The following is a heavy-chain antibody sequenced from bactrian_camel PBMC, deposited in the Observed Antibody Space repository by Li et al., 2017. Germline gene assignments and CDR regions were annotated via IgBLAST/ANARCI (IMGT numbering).Heavy chain of an antibody. CDR1: YSSYY. CDR3: AADVAGPDWRLPDRWSPSFGY. V-gene: IGHV3-2*01. CDR2: IYPDGTST. Sequence: HVQLVESGGGLVQPGFTYGDYYSSYYINWVRQAPGEGLEWVSGIYPDGTSTYYTDSVKGRFTISRDNAKNTLYLQMNSLKSEDTAVYYCAADVAGPDWRLPDRWSPSFGYWGQGTQVTVS. D-gene: IGHD6*01. J-gene: IGHJ6*01.